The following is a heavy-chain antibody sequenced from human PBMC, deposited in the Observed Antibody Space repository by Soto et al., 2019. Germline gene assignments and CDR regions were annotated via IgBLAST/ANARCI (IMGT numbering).Heavy chain of an antibody. CDR3: ATEPYSSSWYSPYYYYYGMDV. Sequence: EVQLLESGGGLVQPGGSLRLSCAASGFTFSSYAMSWVRQAPGKGLEWVSAISGSGGSTYYADSVKGRFTISRDNSKNTLYLQMNSLRAEDTAVYYCATEPYSSSWYSPYYYYYGMDVWGQGTTVTVSS. D-gene: IGHD6-13*01. V-gene: IGHV3-23*01. CDR2: ISGSGGST. J-gene: IGHJ6*02. CDR1: GFTFSSYA.